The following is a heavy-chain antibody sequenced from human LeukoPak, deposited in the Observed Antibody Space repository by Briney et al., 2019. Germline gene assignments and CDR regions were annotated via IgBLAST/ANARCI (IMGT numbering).Heavy chain of an antibody. CDR1: GFTFSTFA. V-gene: IGHV3-23*01. CDR3: AKSTSSWSEFEY. D-gene: IGHD6-13*01. J-gene: IGHJ4*02. CDR2: IFPSGGEI. Sequence: GGSLRLSCAASGFTFSTFAMIWVRQPPGKGLEWVSSIFPSGGEIHYADSVRGRFTISRDNSKSTLSLQMNSLRAEDTAIYYCAKSTSSWSEFEYWGQGTLVTVSS.